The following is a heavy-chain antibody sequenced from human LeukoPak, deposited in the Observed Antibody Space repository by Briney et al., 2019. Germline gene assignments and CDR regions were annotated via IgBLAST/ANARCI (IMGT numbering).Heavy chain of an antibody. J-gene: IGHJ5*02. Sequence: GASVKVSCKASGYTFTSYGINWVRRAPGQGLEWMGWISAYNKRNYAQKFQGRVTMTTDTSTSTAYMELRNLRSDDTAVYYCARVSAPPDYGDYVSENWFDPWGQGTLVTVSS. CDR2: ISAYNKR. CDR1: GYTFTSYG. V-gene: IGHV1-18*01. CDR3: ARVSAPPDYGDYVSENWFDP. D-gene: IGHD4-17*01.